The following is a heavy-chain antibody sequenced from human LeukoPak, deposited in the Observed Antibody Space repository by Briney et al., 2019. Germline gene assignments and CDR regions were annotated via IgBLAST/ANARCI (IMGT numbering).Heavy chain of an antibody. V-gene: IGHV3-33*01. D-gene: IGHD3-22*01. J-gene: IGHJ4*02. CDR2: IWYDGSNK. Sequence: GGSLRLSCAASGFTFSSYGMHWVRQAPGKGLEWVAVIWYDGSNKYYADSVKGRFTISRDNSKNTLYLQMNSLRAEDTAVYYCAREHPRTTYYYDSSGYPFFDYWGQGTLVTVSS. CDR3: AREHPRTTYYYDSSGYPFFDY. CDR1: GFTFSSYG.